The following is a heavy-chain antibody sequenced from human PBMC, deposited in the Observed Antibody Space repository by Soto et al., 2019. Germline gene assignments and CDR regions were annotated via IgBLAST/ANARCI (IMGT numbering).Heavy chain of an antibody. CDR3: AKERIAAVYYFDY. Sequence: TSETLSLTCIVSGGSISSTSYYWGWIRQPPGKGLEWVSAISGSGGSTYYADSVKGRFTISRDNSKNTLYLQMNSLRAEDTAVYYCAKERIAAVYYFDYWGQGTLVTVSS. CDR1: GGSISSTSYY. D-gene: IGHD6-13*01. J-gene: IGHJ4*02. V-gene: IGHV3-23*01. CDR2: ISGSGGST.